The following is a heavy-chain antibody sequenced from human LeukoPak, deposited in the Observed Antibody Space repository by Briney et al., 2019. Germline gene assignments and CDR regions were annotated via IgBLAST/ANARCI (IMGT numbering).Heavy chain of an antibody. CDR1: GGSISSGGYY. Sequence: PSETLSLTCTVSGGSISSGGYYWNWIRQHPGKGLEWIGYIYYSGSTYYNPSLTSRVTISVDTSKNQFSLKLSSVTAADTAVYYCALGYRSSPSCSYHYGMDVWGQGTTVTVSS. CDR3: ALGYRSSPSCSYHYGMDV. CDR2: IYYSGST. J-gene: IGHJ6*02. V-gene: IGHV4-31*03. D-gene: IGHD2-2*01.